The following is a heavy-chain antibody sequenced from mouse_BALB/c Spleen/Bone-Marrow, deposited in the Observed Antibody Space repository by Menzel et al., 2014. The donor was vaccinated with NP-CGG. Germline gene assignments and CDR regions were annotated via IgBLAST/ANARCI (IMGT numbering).Heavy chain of an antibody. CDR3: ARHAYYDQTEVSFVY. CDR2: ISGGGSYT. Sequence: EVQGVESGGGLVKSGGSLKLSCAAPGFTFSNYGMSWVRQTPEKRLEWVATISGGGSYTFCSDSVKGRFTISRDNAKNNLYLQLSSLRSEDTVLYYCARHAYYDQTEVSFVYWGQGTLVTVSA. V-gene: IGHV5-9-2*01. D-gene: IGHD2-4*01. CDR1: GFTFSNYG. J-gene: IGHJ3*01.